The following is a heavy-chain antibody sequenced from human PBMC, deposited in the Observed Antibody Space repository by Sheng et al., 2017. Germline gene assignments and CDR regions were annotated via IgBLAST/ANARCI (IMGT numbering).Heavy chain of an antibody. J-gene: IGHJ4*02. CDR2: IYPGDSDA. CDR1: GYSFTTHW. CDR3: ARLYDSGSVSVHPHFDH. D-gene: IGHD1-26*01. Sequence: EVQLVQSGAEVKKPGESLKISCKGSGYSFTTHWIGWVRQMSGKGLEWMAIIYPGDSDARYSPYFQGQVTISADKSINTAYLQWTSLKASDTAMYYCARLYDSGSVSVHPHFDHWGQGT. V-gene: IGHV5-51*01.